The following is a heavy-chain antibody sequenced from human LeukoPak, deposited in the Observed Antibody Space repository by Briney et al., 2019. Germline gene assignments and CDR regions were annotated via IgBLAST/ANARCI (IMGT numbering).Heavy chain of an antibody. D-gene: IGHD6-19*01. CDR3: ARDLHGAVASSITTWYFDL. CDR1: GGPISSYY. Sequence: PSETLSLTCTVSGGPISSYYWSWIRQPPGKGLEWIGYIYYSGSTNYNPSLKSRVTISVDTSKNQFSLKLSSVTAADTAVYYCARDLHGAVASSITTWYFDLWGRGTLVTVSS. CDR2: IYYSGST. J-gene: IGHJ2*01. V-gene: IGHV4-59*01.